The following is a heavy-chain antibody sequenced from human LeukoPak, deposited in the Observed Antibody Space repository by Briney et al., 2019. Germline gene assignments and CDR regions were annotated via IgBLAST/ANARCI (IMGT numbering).Heavy chain of an antibody. CDR1: GGSIRSYY. Sequence: SETLSLTCTVSGGSIRSYYWSWIRQPAGKGLEWIGRIYTSGSTNYNPSLKSRVTMTVDTSKNQFSLKLSSVTAADTAVYYCARDSRLGYCSSTSCYSLYYYYGMDVWGQGTTVTVSS. CDR2: IYTSGST. CDR3: ARDSRLGYCSSTSCYSLYYYYGMDV. V-gene: IGHV4-4*07. J-gene: IGHJ6*02. D-gene: IGHD2-2*01.